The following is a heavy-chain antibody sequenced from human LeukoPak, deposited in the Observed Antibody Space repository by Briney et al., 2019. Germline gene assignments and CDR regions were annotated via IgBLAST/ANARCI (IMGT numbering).Heavy chain of an antibody. Sequence: SETLSLTCAVYGGSFSGYYWSWIRQPPGKGLEWIGEINHSGSTNYNPSLKSRVTISVDTSKNQFSLKLSSVTAADTAVYYCARASYDYVWGSYRPEYFQHWGQGTLVTVSS. CDR1: GGSFSGYY. CDR3: ARASYDYVWGSYRPEYFQH. CDR2: INHSGST. D-gene: IGHD3-16*02. V-gene: IGHV4-34*01. J-gene: IGHJ1*01.